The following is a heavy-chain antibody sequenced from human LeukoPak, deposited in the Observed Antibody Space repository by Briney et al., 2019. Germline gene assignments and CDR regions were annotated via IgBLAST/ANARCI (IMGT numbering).Heavy chain of an antibody. Sequence: GGSLRLSCAASGFTVSTNYMSWVRQAPGKGLEWVSVFYSGGDRYYADSVKGRFTISRDNSKNTLYLQMNSPRAEDTAVYYCAKDGRITMIVVDNWFDPWGQGTLVTVSS. D-gene: IGHD3-22*01. CDR3: AKDGRITMIVVDNWFDP. V-gene: IGHV3-53*05. CDR2: FYSGGDR. J-gene: IGHJ5*02. CDR1: GFTVSTNY.